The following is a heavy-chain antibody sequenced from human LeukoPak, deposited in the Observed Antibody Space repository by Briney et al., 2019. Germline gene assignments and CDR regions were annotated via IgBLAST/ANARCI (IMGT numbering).Heavy chain of an antibody. CDR3: ARGYCSGGSCHEFDY. D-gene: IGHD2-15*01. CDR2: IYSGGST. V-gene: IGHV3-66*01. CDR1: GFTVSSNY. J-gene: IGHJ4*02. Sequence: QPGGSLRLSCAASGFTVSSNYMSWVRQAPGKGLEWVSVIYSGGSTYYADSVKGRFTISRDNSKNTLYLQMNSLRAEDTAVYYCARGYCSGGSCHEFDYWGQGTLVTVSS.